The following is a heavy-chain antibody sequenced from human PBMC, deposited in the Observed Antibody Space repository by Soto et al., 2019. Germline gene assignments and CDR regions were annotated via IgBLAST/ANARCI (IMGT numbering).Heavy chain of an antibody. V-gene: IGHV4-4*02. D-gene: IGHD6-13*01. CDR2: IYHSGST. Sequence: QVQLQESGPRLVKPSGTLSLTCAVSGGSISSSNWWSWFRQPPGKGLKWIGEIYHSGSTNYNPSIDGRVTISVDKSKNQVSPKLSSGAAADTAVYYCAREQKAAAGTVNGRYYWGQGTLVTVSS. J-gene: IGHJ4*02. CDR1: GGSISSSNW. CDR3: AREQKAAAGTVNGRYY.